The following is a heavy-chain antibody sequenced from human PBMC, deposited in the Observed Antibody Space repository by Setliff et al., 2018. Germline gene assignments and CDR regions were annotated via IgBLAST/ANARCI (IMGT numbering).Heavy chain of an antibody. CDR3: VRTDYSDGRYSMDV. D-gene: IGHD6-19*01. CDR1: GGSINNGTYY. J-gene: IGHJ6*03. CDR2: IYYSGST. Sequence: PSETLSLTCTVSGGSINNGTYYWGWIRQPPGKGLELIGRIYYSGSTYYNPSLKSRVTISVDTSKNQFSLKLSSVTAADTAMYYCVRTDYSDGRYSMDVWGKGTTVTVSS. V-gene: IGHV4-39*07.